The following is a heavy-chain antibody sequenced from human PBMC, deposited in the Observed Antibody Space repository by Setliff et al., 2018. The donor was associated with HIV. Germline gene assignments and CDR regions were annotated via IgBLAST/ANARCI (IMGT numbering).Heavy chain of an antibody. Sequence: SETLSLTCTVSGGSISSSSYYWGWVRQPPGKGLEWIGSMYYSGSTYYTPSLKSRITTLLDTSKNQFSLRMRSVTAADTAVYYCARVFVDTAVLRVLEYYFDSWGRGTLVTVSS. J-gene: IGHJ4*02. CDR3: ARVFVDTAVLRVLEYYFDS. CDR2: MYYSGST. V-gene: IGHV4-39*07. CDR1: GGSISSSSYY. D-gene: IGHD5-18*01.